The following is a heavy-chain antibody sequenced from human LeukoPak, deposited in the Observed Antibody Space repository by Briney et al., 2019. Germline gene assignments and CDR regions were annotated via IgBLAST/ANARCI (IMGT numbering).Heavy chain of an antibody. CDR2: INPDNGGT. CDR3: AREGYGYNY. Sequence: ASVKVSCKASGHTFTGFYLHWVRQAPGQGLEWMGWINPDNGGTNCAQKFQGRVTMTRDTSISTAYMELSRLRSDDTAAYYCAREGYGYNYWGQGTLVTVSS. V-gene: IGHV1-2*02. CDR1: GHTFTGFY. J-gene: IGHJ4*02. D-gene: IGHD5-24*01.